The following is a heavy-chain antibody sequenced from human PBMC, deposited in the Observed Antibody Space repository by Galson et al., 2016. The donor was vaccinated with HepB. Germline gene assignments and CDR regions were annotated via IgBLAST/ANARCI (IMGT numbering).Heavy chain of an antibody. V-gene: IGHV4-39*01. CDR1: GGSINSSSYY. CDR3: ARPRGSSWSGRYWFDP. CDR2: IYYSGKT. D-gene: IGHD6-13*01. J-gene: IGHJ5*02. Sequence: ETLSLTCTVSGGSINSSSYYWGWIRQPPGKGLEWIGTIYYSGKTYYNPSLKSRVTISVDTSKNQLSLELSSVTAADTAIYYCARPRGSSWSGRYWFDPWGQGTLVTVSS.